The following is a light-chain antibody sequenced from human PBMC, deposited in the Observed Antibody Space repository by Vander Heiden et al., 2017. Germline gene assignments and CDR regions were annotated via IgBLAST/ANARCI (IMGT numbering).Light chain of an antibody. V-gene: IGKV1-39*01. CDR2: AAS. CDR3: QQSYSTPLT. J-gene: IGKJ4*01. CDR1: QSINSN. Sequence: DIQMTHSPSSLSASVADRITITCRASQSINSNLNWYQQKPGKAPNLLIYAASSLQSGVPSRFSGSGSGTDFTLTISSLQPEDFATYYCQQSYSTPLTFGGGTKVEIK.